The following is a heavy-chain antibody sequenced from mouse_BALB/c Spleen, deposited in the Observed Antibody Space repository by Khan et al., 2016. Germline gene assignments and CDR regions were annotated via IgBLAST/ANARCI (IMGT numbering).Heavy chain of an antibody. Sequence: EVELVESGGGLVKPGGSLKLSCAASGFTFSSYVMSWVRQTTEKRLEWVASISTGGDIYYPDSVKGRFTISRDNARNILYLQMASLRSEYTAMYYCARGDYDSRYYYSIDYLGQGTSVTLSS. J-gene: IGHJ4*01. CDR1: GFTFSSYV. CDR3: ARGDYDSRYYYSIDY. CDR2: ISTGGDI. D-gene: IGHD2-4*01. V-gene: IGHV5-6-5*01.